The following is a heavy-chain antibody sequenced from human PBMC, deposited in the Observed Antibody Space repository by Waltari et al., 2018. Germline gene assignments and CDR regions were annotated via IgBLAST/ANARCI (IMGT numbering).Heavy chain of an antibody. CDR1: GGSISSSSYY. J-gene: IGHJ4*02. Sequence: QLQLQESGPGLVKPSETLSLTCTVSGGSISSSSYYWGWIRQPPGKGLEWIGRIYYSGNTYDNPSLKSRVTISVDTSKNQFSRKLSSVTAADTAVYYCARLRGYSGDLDYWGQGTLVTVSS. D-gene: IGHD3-3*01. CDR3: ARLRGYSGDLDY. CDR2: IYYSGNT. V-gene: IGHV4-39*01.